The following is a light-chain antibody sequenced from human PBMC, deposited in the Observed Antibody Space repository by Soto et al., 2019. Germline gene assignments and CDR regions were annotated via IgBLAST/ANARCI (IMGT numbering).Light chain of an antibody. V-gene: IGLV1-51*01. Sequence: QSVLTQPPSASGSPGQSVTISCTGTTSDIGAYNYVSWYQQRPGKAPKLIIYDNNKRPSGIPDRFSGSTSGTSATLAIAGLQTGDEADYYCDSWDNSLSVVLFGGGTKVTVL. CDR1: TSDIGAYNY. CDR2: DNN. J-gene: IGLJ2*01. CDR3: DSWDNSLSVVL.